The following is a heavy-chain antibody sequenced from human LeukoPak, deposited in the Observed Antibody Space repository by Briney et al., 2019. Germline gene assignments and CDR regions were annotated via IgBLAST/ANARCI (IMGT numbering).Heavy chain of an antibody. D-gene: IGHD3-10*01. CDR1: GGSFSGYY. Sequence: PSETLSLTCAVYGGSFSGYYWSWIRQPPGMGLEWIGEINHSGSTNYNPSLKSRVTISVDTSKNQFSLKLSSVTAADTAVYYCARGAGGGSGSYFSGYWGQGTLVTVSS. V-gene: IGHV4-34*01. CDR3: ARGAGGGSGSYFSGY. J-gene: IGHJ4*02. CDR2: INHSGST.